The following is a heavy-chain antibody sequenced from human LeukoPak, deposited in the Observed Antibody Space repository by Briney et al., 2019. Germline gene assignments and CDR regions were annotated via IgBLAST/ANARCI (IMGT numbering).Heavy chain of an antibody. CDR2: TYNNGRT. D-gene: IGHD2-21*02. V-gene: IGHV4-59*11. CDR3: AGGVTYCGGDCSWYFDV. Sequence: PSETLSLTCTVSGGSSGGHYWNWIRQPPGRGLEWVGYTYNNGRTNYNPSLKSRVTISIDTSKNQFSLKLTSVTAADTAVYFCAGGVTYCGGDCSWYFDVWGRGTLVTVSS. CDR1: GGSSGGHY. J-gene: IGHJ2*01.